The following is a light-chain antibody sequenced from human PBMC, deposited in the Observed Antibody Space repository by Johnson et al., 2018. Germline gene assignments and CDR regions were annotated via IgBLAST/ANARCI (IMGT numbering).Light chain of an antibody. V-gene: IGLV1-51*02. CDR1: SSNIGNNY. CDR3: GTWDCSLRAGNG. CDR2: ENN. J-gene: IGLJ1*01. Sequence: QSVLTQPPSVSAAPGQKVTISCSGSSSNIGNNYVSWYQQLPGTAPKLLIYENNKRPSGIPDRFSGSKSGTSATLGITGLQTGDEADYYCGTWDCSLRAGNGFGTGTKVTVL.